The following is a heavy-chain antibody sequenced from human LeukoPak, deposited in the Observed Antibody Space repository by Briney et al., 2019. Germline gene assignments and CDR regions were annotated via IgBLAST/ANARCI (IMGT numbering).Heavy chain of an antibody. CDR3: ARRKDYGDSYNWFDP. V-gene: IGHV1-18*01. D-gene: IGHD4-17*01. CDR2: ISAYNGNT. CDR1: GYTFTSYG. Sequence: ASVKVSCKASGYTFTSYGISWVRQAPGQGLEWMGWISAYNGNTNYAQKLQGRVTMTTDTSTSTAYMELRSLRSDDTAVYYCARRKDYGDSYNWFDPWGQGTLVTVSS. J-gene: IGHJ5*02.